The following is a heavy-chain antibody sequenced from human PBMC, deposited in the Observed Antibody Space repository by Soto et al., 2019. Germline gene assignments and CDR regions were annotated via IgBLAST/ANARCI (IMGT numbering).Heavy chain of an antibody. V-gene: IGHV3-30*03. Sequence: QVQLVESGGGAVQPGRSLRLSCAASGFTFSSYGMHWVRQAPGKGLEWAAVISYDGSNKFYADSVEGRFTISRDNSKNNLYLQMDSLRAEATAVYYCARDLCEKSASWPAYWGRGTLVTVSS. CDR2: ISYDGSNK. J-gene: IGHJ4*02. D-gene: IGHD2-2*01. CDR1: GFTFSSYG. CDR3: ARDLCEKSASWPAY.